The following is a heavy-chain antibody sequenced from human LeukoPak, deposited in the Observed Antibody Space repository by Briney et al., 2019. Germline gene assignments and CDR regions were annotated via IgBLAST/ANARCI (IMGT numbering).Heavy chain of an antibody. CDR1: GGSISSYY. D-gene: IGHD3-3*01. CDR3: ARVPIFGVVPLFGY. J-gene: IGHJ4*02. Sequence: SETLSLTCTVSGGSISSYYWSWIRQPPGKGLEWNGYIYYSGSTNYNPSLKSRVTISVDTSKNQFSLKLSSVTAADTAVYYCARVPIFGVVPLFGYWGQGTLVTVSS. CDR2: IYYSGST. V-gene: IGHV4-59*01.